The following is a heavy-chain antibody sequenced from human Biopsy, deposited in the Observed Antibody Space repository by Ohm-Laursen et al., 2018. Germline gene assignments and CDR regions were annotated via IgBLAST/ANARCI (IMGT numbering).Heavy chain of an antibody. J-gene: IGHJ6*02. V-gene: IGHV1-46*01. CDR1: GYTFTSYY. CDR3: ARDWNSGWRLPGMVNYYYNGMDV. Sequence: ESSVKVSCNASGYTFTSYYMHWVRQAPGQGLEWMGIINPSGGSTSNTQKFQGRVTMTRDTSTSTVYMELSSLRSEDTAVYYCARDWNSGWRLPGMVNYYYNGMDVWGQGTTVTVSS. D-gene: IGHD5-18*01. CDR2: INPSGGST.